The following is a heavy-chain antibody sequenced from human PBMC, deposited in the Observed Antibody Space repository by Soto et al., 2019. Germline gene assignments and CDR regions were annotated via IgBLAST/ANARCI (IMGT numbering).Heavy chain of an antibody. CDR1: GGSISSGDYY. CDR2: IYYSGST. V-gene: IGHV4-30-4*01. CDR3: ARDSGTPMGPLPRDAFDI. J-gene: IGHJ3*02. D-gene: IGHD3-10*01. Sequence: QVQLQESGPGLVKPSQTLSLTCTVSGGSISSGDYYWSWIRQPPGKGLEWIGYIYYSGSTYYNPSLKSRVTISVDTSKNHFALKLSSVTAADTAVYYCARDSGTPMGPLPRDAFDIWGQGTMVTVSS.